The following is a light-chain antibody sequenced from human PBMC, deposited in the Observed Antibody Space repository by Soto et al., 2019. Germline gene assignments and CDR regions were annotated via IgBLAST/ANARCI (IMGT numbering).Light chain of an antibody. CDR3: SSYTTSSSYV. CDR2: EVS. Sequence: QSALTQPASASGSPGQSITISCTGTSSDVGGYNYVSWYQQHPGKAPKLMIYEVSNRPSGVSNRFSGSKSGNTASLTISGLQAEEEAHYYCSSYTTSSSYVFGTGTKVTVL. CDR1: SSDVGGYNY. J-gene: IGLJ1*01. V-gene: IGLV2-14*01.